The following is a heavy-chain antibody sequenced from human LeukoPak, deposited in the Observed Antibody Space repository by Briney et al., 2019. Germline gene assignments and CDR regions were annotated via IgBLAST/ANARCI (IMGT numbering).Heavy chain of an antibody. J-gene: IGHJ5*02. CDR1: GGTFSSYA. Sequence: ASVKVSCKASGGTFSSYAIGWVRQAPGQGLEWMGRIIPILGIANYAQKFQGRVTITADKSTSTAYMELSSLRSEDTAVYYCARDPVGGPWGQGTLVTVSS. CDR2: IIPILGIA. D-gene: IGHD3-10*01. V-gene: IGHV1-69*04. CDR3: ARDPVGGP.